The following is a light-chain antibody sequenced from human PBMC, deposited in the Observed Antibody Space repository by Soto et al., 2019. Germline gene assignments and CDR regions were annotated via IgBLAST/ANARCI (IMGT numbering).Light chain of an antibody. J-gene: IGKJ4*01. CDR2: DAS. CDR3: QQRSNWLT. Sequence: EIVLTQSPATLSLSPGERATLSCRASKSVSSYLAWYQQKPGQAPRLLIYDASNRATGIPARFSGSGSGTDFPLTISSLEPEGFAVYYCQQRSNWLTFGGGTKVEIK. V-gene: IGKV3-11*01. CDR1: KSVSSY.